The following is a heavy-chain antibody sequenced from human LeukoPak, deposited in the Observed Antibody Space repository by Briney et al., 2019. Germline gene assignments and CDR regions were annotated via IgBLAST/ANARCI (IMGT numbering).Heavy chain of an antibody. CDR2: IYHSGST. V-gene: IGHV4-4*02. CDR3: AREYSSSWYGGDYFDY. D-gene: IGHD6-13*01. J-gene: IGHJ4*02. Sequence: SETLSLTCAVSGGSISSSNWWSWVRQPPGKGLEWIGEIYHSGSTNYNPSLKSRVTISVDTSKNQFSLKLSSVTAADTAVYYCAREYSSSWYGGDYFDYWGQGTLVTVSS. CDR1: GGSISSSNW.